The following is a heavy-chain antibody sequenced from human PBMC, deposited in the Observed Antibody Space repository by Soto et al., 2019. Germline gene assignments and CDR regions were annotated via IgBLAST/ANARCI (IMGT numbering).Heavy chain of an antibody. D-gene: IGHD2-2*01. Sequence: LRLSCAASGFTVSSNHMSWVRQAPGKGLEWVSVIYSSGGTYYADSAKGRFTISRDISKNTLYLQMNSLRAEDTAVYYCARDVGVYGMDVWGQGTTVTVSS. J-gene: IGHJ6*02. V-gene: IGHV3-53*01. CDR2: IYSSGGT. CDR3: ARDVGVYGMDV. CDR1: GFTVSSNH.